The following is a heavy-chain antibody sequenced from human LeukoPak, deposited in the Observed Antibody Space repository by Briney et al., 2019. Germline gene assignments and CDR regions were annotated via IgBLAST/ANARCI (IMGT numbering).Heavy chain of an antibody. CDR3: AKSLLRFLEWTYDY. J-gene: IGHJ4*02. D-gene: IGHD3-3*01. Sequence: PGRSPRLSCAASGFTFSSYAMHWVRQAPGKGLEWVAVISYDGSNKYYADSVKGRFTISRDNSKNTLYLQMNSLRAEDTAVYYCAKSLLRFLEWTYDYWGQGTLVTVSS. CDR2: ISYDGSNK. CDR1: GFTFSSYA. V-gene: IGHV3-30-3*02.